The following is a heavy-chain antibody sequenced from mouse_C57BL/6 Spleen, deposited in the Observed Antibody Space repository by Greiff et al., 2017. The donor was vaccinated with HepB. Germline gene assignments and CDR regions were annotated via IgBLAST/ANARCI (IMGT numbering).Heavy chain of an antibody. J-gene: IGHJ3*01. CDR3: ARNDYGS. V-gene: IGHV5-17*01. D-gene: IGHD2-4*01. Sequence: DVHLVESGGGLVKPGGSLKLSCAASGFTFSDYGMHWVRQAPEKGLEWVAYISSGSSTIYYADTVKGRFTISRDNAKNTLFLQMTSLRSEDTAMYYCARNDYGSWGQGTLVTVSA. CDR1: GFTFSDYG. CDR2: ISSGSSTI.